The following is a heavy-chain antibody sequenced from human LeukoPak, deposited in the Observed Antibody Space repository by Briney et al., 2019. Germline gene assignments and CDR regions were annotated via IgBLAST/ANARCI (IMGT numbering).Heavy chain of an antibody. CDR2: INHSGSN. Sequence: SETLSLTCAVYGGSFSGYYWTWIRQPPGKGLEWIGEINHSGSNNYNPSLKSRVIISVDTSKNQFSLKLSSVTAADTAVYYCARDFDTAMVTPYFDYWGQGTLVTVSS. D-gene: IGHD5-18*01. CDR3: ARDFDTAMVTPYFDY. V-gene: IGHV4-34*01. CDR1: GGSFSGYY. J-gene: IGHJ4*02.